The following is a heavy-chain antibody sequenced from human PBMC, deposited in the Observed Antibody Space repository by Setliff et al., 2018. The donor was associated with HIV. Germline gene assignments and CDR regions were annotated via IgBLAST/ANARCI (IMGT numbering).Heavy chain of an antibody. J-gene: IGHJ5*02. V-gene: IGHV3-48*03. CDR3: AREGSTSWYEGGNWFDP. Sequence: PGGSLRLSCAASGFTFSSFEMSWVRQAPGEGLEWVSHISTSGSSIYYADSVRGRFTISRDNAKNSLYLQMNSLRAEDTAVYYCAREGSTSWYEGGNWFDPWGQGT. D-gene: IGHD6-13*01. CDR1: GFTFSSFE. CDR2: ISTSGSSI.